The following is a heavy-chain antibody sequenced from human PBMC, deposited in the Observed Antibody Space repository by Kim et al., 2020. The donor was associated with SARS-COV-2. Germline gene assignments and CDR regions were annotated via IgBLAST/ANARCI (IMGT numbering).Heavy chain of an antibody. D-gene: IGHD3-22*01. V-gene: IGHV4-34*01. Sequence: LKSRVTISGDTSKNQFSLKLSSMTAADTAVYYCARDTYYYDKSGYHYFDYWGQGTLVTVSS. CDR3: ARDTYYYDKSGYHYFDY. J-gene: IGHJ4*02.